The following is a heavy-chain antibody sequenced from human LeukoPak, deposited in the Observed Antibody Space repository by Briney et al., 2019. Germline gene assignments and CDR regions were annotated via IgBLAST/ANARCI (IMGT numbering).Heavy chain of an antibody. J-gene: IGHJ5*02. V-gene: IGHV1-2*02. CDR3: ARGRIAAAGTIIRFDP. CDR1: GYTFTGYY. Sequence: ASVKVSCKASGYTFTGYYMHWVRQAPGQGLEWMVWINPNSGGTNYAQKFQGRVTMTRDTSISTAYMELSRLRSDDTAVYYCARGRIAAAGTIIRFDPWGQGTLVTVSS. D-gene: IGHD6-13*01. CDR2: INPNSGGT.